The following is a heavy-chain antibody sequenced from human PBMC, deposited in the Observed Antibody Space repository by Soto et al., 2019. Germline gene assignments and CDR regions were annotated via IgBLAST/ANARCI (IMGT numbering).Heavy chain of an antibody. CDR3: ARDPGYGLPFLEYLFH. CDR1: GFTVSSYY. J-gene: IGHJ4*02. CDR2: IHRGGNT. V-gene: IGHV3-66*01. D-gene: IGHD3-3*01. Sequence: EVQLVESGGGLVQPGGSLRLSCAASGFTVSSYYMSWVRQAPGKGLEWVSIIHRGGNTYYADSVKGRFTISRDNSNNMLFLQMNSLRADDTAVYYCARDPGYGLPFLEYLFHRGQGTLVTGSS.